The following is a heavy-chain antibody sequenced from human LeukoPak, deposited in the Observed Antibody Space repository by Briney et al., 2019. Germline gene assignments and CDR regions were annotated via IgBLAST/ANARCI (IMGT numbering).Heavy chain of an antibody. CDR2: ISGSGGST. D-gene: IGHD6-13*01. V-gene: IGHV3-23*01. CDR3: AKTGGIAAAH. Sequence: GGSLRLSCAASGFTFSTYGMTWVRQAPGKGLEWVSAISGSGGSTYYADSVKGRFTISRDNSKNTLYLQMNSLRAEDTALYYCAKTGGIAAAHWGQGTLVTVSS. CDR1: GFTFSTYG. J-gene: IGHJ4*02.